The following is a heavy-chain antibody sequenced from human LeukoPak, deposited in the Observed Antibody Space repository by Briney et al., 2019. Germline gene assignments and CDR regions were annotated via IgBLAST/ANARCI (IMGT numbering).Heavy chain of an antibody. V-gene: IGHV3-11*01. J-gene: IGHJ4*02. CDR2: ISSSGSTI. Sequence: GGSLRLSCAASGFTFSDYYMSWLRQAPGKGLEWVSYISSSGSTIYYADSVKGRFTISRDNAKNSLYLQMNSLRAEDTAVYYCARSTIFGVVMAFDYWGQGTLVTVSS. CDR3: ARSTIFGVVMAFDY. CDR1: GFTFSDYY. D-gene: IGHD3-3*01.